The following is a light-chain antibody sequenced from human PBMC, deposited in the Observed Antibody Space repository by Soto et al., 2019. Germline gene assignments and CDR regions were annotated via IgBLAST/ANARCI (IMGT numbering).Light chain of an antibody. J-gene: IGLJ1*01. CDR2: DVS. CDR1: SSDVGGYNY. CDR3: SSYTSSSTYV. Sequence: QSALTQPASVSGSPRQAIPISCTGTSSDVGGYNYVSWYQQHPGKAPKLMIYDVSNRPSGVSNRFSGSKSGNTASLTISGLQAEDEADYYCSSYTSSSTYVFGTGTQLTVL. V-gene: IGLV2-14*01.